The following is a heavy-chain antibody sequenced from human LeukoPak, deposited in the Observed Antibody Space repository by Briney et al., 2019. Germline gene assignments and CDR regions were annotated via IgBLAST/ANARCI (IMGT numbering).Heavy chain of an antibody. CDR1: GGSTSSSSYY. D-gene: IGHD6-19*01. Sequence: PSETLSLTCTVSGGSTSSSSYYWGWIRQPPGKGLEWIGSIYYSGSTYYNPSLKSRVTISVDTPKNQFSLKLSSVTAADTAVYYCARPGAVAGHYYYYMDVWGKGTTVTVSS. V-gene: IGHV4-39*01. CDR2: IYYSGST. J-gene: IGHJ6*03. CDR3: ARPGAVAGHYYYYMDV.